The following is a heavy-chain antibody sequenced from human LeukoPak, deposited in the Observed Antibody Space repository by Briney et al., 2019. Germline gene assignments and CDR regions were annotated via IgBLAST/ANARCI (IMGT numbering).Heavy chain of an antibody. CDR1: GFTFNSYA. CDR2: ISGSGGTT. CDR3: AKDWSNYGGNSEAAFDI. J-gene: IGHJ3*02. D-gene: IGHD4-23*01. Sequence: GGSLRLSCAASGFTFNSYAMSWVRQGPRKGLEWVSGISGSGGTTYYADSVKGRFTVSRDNSKNTLYLQMSSLRAEDTAVYYCAKDWSNYGGNSEAAFDIWGQGTMVTVSS. V-gene: IGHV3-23*01.